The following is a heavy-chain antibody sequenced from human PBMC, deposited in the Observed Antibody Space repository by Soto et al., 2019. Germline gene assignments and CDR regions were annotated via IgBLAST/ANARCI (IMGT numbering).Heavy chain of an antibody. V-gene: IGHV1-3*01. CDR2: INAGNGNT. CDR1: GYTFTSYA. J-gene: IGHJ4*02. CDR3: ARSIVVVTALDY. Sequence: SVKVSCKASGYTFTSYAMHWVRQAPGQRLKWMGWINAGNGNTKYSQKFQGRVTITRDTSASTAYMELSSLRSEDTAVYSCARSIVVVTALDYWGQGTLVTVSS. D-gene: IGHD2-21*02.